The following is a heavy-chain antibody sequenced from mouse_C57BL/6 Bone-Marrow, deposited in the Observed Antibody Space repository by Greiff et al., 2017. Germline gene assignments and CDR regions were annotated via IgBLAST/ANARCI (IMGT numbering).Heavy chain of an antibody. CDR1: GYTFTSYW. J-gene: IGHJ4*01. D-gene: IGHD2-5*01. CDR3: ASPYYSNSYAMYY. Sequence: VQLQQSGAELVMPGASVKLSCKASGYTFTSYWMHWVKQRPGQGLEWIGEIDPSDSYTNYNQKFKGKFTLTVDKSSNTAYMQLSSLTSEDAAVYYCASPYYSNSYAMYYWGQGTSVTVSA. CDR2: IDPSDSYT. V-gene: IGHV1-69*01.